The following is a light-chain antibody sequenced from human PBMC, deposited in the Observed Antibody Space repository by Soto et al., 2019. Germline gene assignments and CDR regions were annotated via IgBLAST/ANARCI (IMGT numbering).Light chain of an antibody. Sequence: QAVVTQEPSLTVSPGGTVTLTCGSSTGAVTSGHFPYWFQQKPGQAPTTLIYDTHNKHSWTPARFSGSLLGGKAALTLSGAQPEDEADYYCMLSDNAGAVFGGGTQLTVL. V-gene: IGLV7-46*01. CDR2: DTH. CDR1: TGAVTSGHF. J-gene: IGLJ7*01. CDR3: MLSDNAGAV.